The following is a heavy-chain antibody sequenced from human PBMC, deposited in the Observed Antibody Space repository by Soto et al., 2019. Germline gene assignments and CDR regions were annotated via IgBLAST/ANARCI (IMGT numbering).Heavy chain of an antibody. V-gene: IGHV6-1*01. J-gene: IGHJ4*02. CDR1: GESVASDSGA. Sequence: SQTLSLTCAVSGESVASDSGAWNWIRQSPSRGLEWLGRTYYRSKWYNDYAVSVKSRITINPDTSKNQFSLQLNSVTPEDTAVYYCARVEGRNNWKVDYWGQGTLVTVSS. CDR2: TYYRSKWYN. CDR3: ARVEGRNNWKVDY. D-gene: IGHD1-20*01.